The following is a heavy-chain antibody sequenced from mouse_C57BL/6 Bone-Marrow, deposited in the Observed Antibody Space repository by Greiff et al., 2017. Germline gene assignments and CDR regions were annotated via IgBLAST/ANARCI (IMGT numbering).Heavy chain of an antibody. J-gene: IGHJ4*01. CDR2: ISYSGST. D-gene: IGHD2-14*01. CDR3: ARSSIYYRERYYAMDY. CDR1: GYSITSDY. V-gene: IGHV3-8*01. Sequence: VQLKESGPGLAKPSQTLSLTCSVTGYSITSDYWNWIRKFPGNKLEYMGYISYSGSTYYNPSLKSRISITRDTSKNQYYLQLNSVTTEDTATYYCARSSIYYRERYYAMDYWGQGTSVTVSS.